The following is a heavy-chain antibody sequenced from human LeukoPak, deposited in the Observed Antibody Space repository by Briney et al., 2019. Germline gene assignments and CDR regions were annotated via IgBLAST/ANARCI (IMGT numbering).Heavy chain of an antibody. V-gene: IGHV3-53*01. D-gene: IGHD3-10*02. J-gene: IGHJ3*02. CDR3: ARNDRGAFDI. Sequence: GGSLRLSCAASEFTVSRNYMSWVRQAPGRGLEWFSVISSGGNTYYTDSVKGRFTISRDNSKNTLYLQMSSLRVEDTAVYYCARNDRGAFDIWGQGTMVTVSS. CDR2: ISSGGNT. CDR1: EFTVSRNY.